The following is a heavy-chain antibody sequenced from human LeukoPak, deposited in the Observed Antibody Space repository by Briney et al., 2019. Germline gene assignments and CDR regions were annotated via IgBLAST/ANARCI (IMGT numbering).Heavy chain of an antibody. CDR2: IKQDGSKK. CDR3: ATPLDYYDSSGYHQGGD. CDR1: GFTFSSYW. D-gene: IGHD3-22*01. J-gene: IGHJ4*02. Sequence: GGSLRLSCAASGFTFSSYWMTWVRQAPGKGLEWVANIKQDGSKKNYVDSVKGRFTISRDNAKNSLYLQMNSLRAEDTAVYYCATPLDYYDSSGYHQGGDWGQGTLVTVSS. V-gene: IGHV3-7*03.